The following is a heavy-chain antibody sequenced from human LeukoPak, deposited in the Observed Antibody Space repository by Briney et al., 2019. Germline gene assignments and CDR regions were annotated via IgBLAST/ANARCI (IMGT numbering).Heavy chain of an antibody. CDR3: ARGSNWNHHPYWFDP. V-gene: IGHV1-69*04. CDR2: ILPILGIA. J-gene: IGHJ5*02. Sequence: SVKVSCKASGGTFSSYAISWVRQAPGQGLEWMGRILPILGIANYAQKFQGRVTITADKSTSTAYMELSSLRSEDTAVYYCARGSNWNHHPYWFDPWGQGTLVTVSS. CDR1: GGTFSSYA. D-gene: IGHD1-1*01.